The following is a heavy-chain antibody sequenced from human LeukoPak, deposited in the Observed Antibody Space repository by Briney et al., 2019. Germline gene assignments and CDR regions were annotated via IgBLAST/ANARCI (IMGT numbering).Heavy chain of an antibody. D-gene: IGHD2-2*01. J-gene: IGHJ6*02. V-gene: IGHV3-21*01. CDR3: ARVFEVPAAIVHHYYYYGMDV. Sequence: KTGGSLRLSCAASGFTFSSYSMNWVRQAPVKGLEWVSSISSSSSYIYYADSVKGRFTISRDNAKNSLYLQMNSLRAEDTAVYYCARVFEVPAAIVHHYYYYGMDVWGQGTTVTVSS. CDR1: GFTFSSYS. CDR2: ISSSSSYI.